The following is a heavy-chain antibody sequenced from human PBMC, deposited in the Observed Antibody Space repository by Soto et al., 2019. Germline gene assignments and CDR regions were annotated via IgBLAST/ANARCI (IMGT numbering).Heavy chain of an antibody. V-gene: IGHV3-23*01. CDR3: AKEPRGHFWSGVEFDY. CDR2: ISGSGGST. CDR1: GFTFSSYA. Sequence: GGSLRLSCAASGFTFSSYAMSWVRQAPGKGLEWVSAISGSGGSTYYADSVKGRFTISRDNSKNTLYLQMNSLRAEDTAVYYCAKEPRGHFWSGVEFDYWGQGTLVTVSS. J-gene: IGHJ4*02. D-gene: IGHD3-3*02.